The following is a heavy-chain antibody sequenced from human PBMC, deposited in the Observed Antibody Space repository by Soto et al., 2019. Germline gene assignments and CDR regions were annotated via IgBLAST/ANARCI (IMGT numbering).Heavy chain of an antibody. D-gene: IGHD2-15*01. V-gene: IGHV3-7*01. CDR2: IKQDGSEK. CDR1: GFTFSSYW. J-gene: IGHJ2*01. CDR3: VRVRCSGTSCRRGWYFDL. Sequence: EVQLVESGGGLVQPGGSLRLSCAASGFTFSSYWMSWVRQAPGKGLEWVANIKQDGSEKYYVDSMKGRFTISRENAKNSLFLQMNSLRAEDTAVYYCVRVRCSGTSCRRGWYFDLWGRGTLVTVSS.